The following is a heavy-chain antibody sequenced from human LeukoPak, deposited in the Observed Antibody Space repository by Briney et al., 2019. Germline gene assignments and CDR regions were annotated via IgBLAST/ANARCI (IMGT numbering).Heavy chain of an antibody. CDR2: IIPIFGTA. D-gene: IGHD3-3*01. CDR1: GGTFSSYA. V-gene: IGHV1-69*05. CDR3: ARGIGVRFLEWLFYFDY. Sequence: GASVKVSCKASGGTFSSYAISWVRQAPGQGLEWMGGIIPIFGTANYAQKFQGRVTITTDESTSTAYMELSSLRSEDTAVYYCARGIGVRFLEWLFYFDYWGQGTLVTVSS. J-gene: IGHJ4*02.